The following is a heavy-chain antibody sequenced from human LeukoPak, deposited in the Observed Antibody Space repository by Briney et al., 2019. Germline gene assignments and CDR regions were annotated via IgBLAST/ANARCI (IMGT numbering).Heavy chain of an antibody. V-gene: IGHV1-46*01. D-gene: IGHD6-6*01. CDR3: ARGGGGSSSSFWWFDP. CDR2: INPSGGST. J-gene: IGHJ5*02. CDR1: GYTLTSYY. Sequence: ASVKVSCKASGYTLTSYYMHWVRQAPGQGLEWMGIINPSGGSTSYAQKFQGRVTMTRDTSTSTVYMELSSLRSEDTAVYYCARGGGGSSSSFWWFDPWGQGTLVTVSS.